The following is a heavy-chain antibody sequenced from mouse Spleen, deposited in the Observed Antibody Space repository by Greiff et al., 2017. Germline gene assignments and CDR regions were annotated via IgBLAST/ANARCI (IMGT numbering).Heavy chain of an antibody. Sequence: EVMLVESGGGLVKPGGSLKLSCAASGFTFSSYTMSWVRQTPEKRLEWVATISGGGGNTYYPDSVKGRFTISRDNAKNTLYLQMSSLRSEDTALYYCARVEFIYYGKMLDYWGQGTSVTVSS. CDR1: GFTFSSYT. V-gene: IGHV5-9*01. CDR3: ARVEFIYYGKMLDY. J-gene: IGHJ4*01. D-gene: IGHD2-1*01. CDR2: ISGGGGNT.